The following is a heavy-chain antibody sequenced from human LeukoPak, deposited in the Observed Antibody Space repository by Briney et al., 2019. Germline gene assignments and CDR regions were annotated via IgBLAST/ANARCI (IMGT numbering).Heavy chain of an antibody. Sequence: PGGSLRLSCAASGFTFSSYGMHWVRQAPGKGLEWVAFIRYDGSNKYYADSVKGRFTISRDNSKNTLYLQMNSLRAEDTAVYYCAKDAEAAAGPFDPWGQGTLVTVSS. CDR1: GFTFSSYG. CDR3: AKDAEAAAGPFDP. D-gene: IGHD6-13*01. V-gene: IGHV3-30*02. CDR2: IRYDGSNK. J-gene: IGHJ5*02.